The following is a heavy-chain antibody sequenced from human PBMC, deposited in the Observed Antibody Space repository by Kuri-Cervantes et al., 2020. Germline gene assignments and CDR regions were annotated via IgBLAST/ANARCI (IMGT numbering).Heavy chain of an antibody. V-gene: IGHV3-33*01. D-gene: IGHD5-18*01. CDR1: GFTFSSYG. CDR3: AREWDPDTAMVNGGAFDI. J-gene: IGHJ3*02. CDR2: IWYDGSNK. Sequence: GGSLRLSCAASGFTFSSYGMHWVRQAPGKGLEWVAVIWYDGSNKYYADSVKGRFTISRDNSKNTLYLQMNSLGAEDTAVYYCAREWDPDTAMVNGGAFDIWGQGTMVTVSS.